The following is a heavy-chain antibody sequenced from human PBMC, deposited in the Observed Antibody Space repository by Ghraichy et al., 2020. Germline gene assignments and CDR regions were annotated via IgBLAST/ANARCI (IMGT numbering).Heavy chain of an antibody. J-gene: IGHJ4*02. CDR3: AGGSGWLIDY. Sequence: GGSLRLSCEASGFTFNTYWMNWVRQAPGKGLEWVANIEGDGCEKNYVDSVKGRFTISRDNAKNSVFLQMDSRRVDDMGVYYCAGGSGWLIDYWGQGTLVTVSS. D-gene: IGHD6-19*01. V-gene: IGHV3-7*04. CDR2: IEGDGCEK. CDR1: GFTFNTYW.